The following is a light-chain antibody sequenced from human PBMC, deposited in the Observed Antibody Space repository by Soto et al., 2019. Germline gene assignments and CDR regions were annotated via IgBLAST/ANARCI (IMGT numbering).Light chain of an antibody. CDR2: DDD. J-gene: IGLJ2*01. V-gene: IGLV1-51*01. Sequence: QSVLTQPPSVSAAPGQRVTISCSGTSSNIGDNYVSWFQHLPGTAPKLLIYDDDKRPSGIPDRFSGSKSGTTATLDITGLLTGDEADYYCGTWDSSLTTGIFGGGTKLTVL. CDR1: SSNIGDNY. CDR3: GTWDSSLTTGI.